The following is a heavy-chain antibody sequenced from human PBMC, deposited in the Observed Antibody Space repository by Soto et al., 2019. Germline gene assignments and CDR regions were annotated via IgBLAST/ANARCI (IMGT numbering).Heavy chain of an antibody. CDR3: ARDPLIGNTDYGLDV. CDR1: GFTFSSFW. V-gene: IGHV3-74*01. Sequence: PGGSLRLSCAASGFTFSSFWMHWVRQAPGKGLVWVSRINNDGSSTAYADSVKGRFTISRDNAKSTLYLQVTSLRAEDTAMYYCARDPLIGNTDYGLDVWGQGTTVTVSS. D-gene: IGHD2-21*01. J-gene: IGHJ6*02. CDR2: INNDGSST.